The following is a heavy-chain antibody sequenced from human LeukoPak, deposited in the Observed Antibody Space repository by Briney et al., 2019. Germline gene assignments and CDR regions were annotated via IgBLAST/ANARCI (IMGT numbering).Heavy chain of an antibody. J-gene: IGHJ4*02. Sequence: GSSVKVSCKASGGTFSSYAISWVRQAPGQGLEWMGGIIPIFGTANYAQKFQGRVTITADESTSTAYMELSSLRSEDTAVYYCARYVPAAILYYYGSGSYLGAFDYWGQGTLVTVSS. CDR3: ARYVPAAILYYYGSGSYLGAFDY. CDR2: IIPIFGTA. CDR1: GGTFSSYA. V-gene: IGHV1-69*01. D-gene: IGHD3-10*01.